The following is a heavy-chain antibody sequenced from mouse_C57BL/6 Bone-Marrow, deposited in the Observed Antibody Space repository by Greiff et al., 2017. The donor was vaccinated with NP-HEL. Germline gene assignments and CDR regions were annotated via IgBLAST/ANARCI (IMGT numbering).Heavy chain of an antibody. CDR2: INPYNGDT. J-gene: IGHJ4*01. V-gene: IGHV1-20*01. Sequence: VQLQQSGPELVKPGDSVKISCKASGYSFTGYFMNWVMQSHGKSLAWIGRINPYNGDTFYNQKFKGKATLTVYQSSSTAHMELRSLTSEDSAVYYCAREYYYGSSSDREAMDYWGQGTSVTVSS. CDR1: GYSFTGYF. CDR3: AREYYYGSSSDREAMDY. D-gene: IGHD1-1*01.